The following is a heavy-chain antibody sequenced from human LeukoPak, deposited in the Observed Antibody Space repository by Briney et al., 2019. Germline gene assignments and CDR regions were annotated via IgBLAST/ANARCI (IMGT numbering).Heavy chain of an antibody. D-gene: IGHD3-22*01. CDR1: DGSFSGYY. V-gene: IGHV4-34*01. CDR2: INHSGST. Sequence: SETLSLTCAVYDGSFSGYYWSWIRQPPGKGLEWIGEINHSGSTNYNPSLKSRVTISVDTSKNQFSLKLSSVTAADTAVYYCARGGTYSSGWYNWFDPWGQGTLVTVSS. J-gene: IGHJ5*02. CDR3: ARGGTYSSGWYNWFDP.